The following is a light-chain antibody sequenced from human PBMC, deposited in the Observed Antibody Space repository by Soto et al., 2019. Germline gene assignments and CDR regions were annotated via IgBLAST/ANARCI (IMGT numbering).Light chain of an antibody. CDR2: EGN. CDR3: CSYAGTNTFV. CDR1: SSDVGSYNL. V-gene: IGLV2-23*01. Sequence: QSALTQPASVSGSPGQSITISCTGTSSDVGSYNLVSWYQQHPGKAPKLMIYEGNKRPSGVSNRFSGSKSANTASLTISGLQTEDDADYYCCSYAGTNTFVFGPGTKLTVL. J-gene: IGLJ1*01.